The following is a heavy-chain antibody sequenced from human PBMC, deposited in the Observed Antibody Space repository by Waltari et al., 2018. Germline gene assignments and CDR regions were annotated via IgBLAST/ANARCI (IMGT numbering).Heavy chain of an antibody. CDR1: GYTFTGYY. CDR2: INPNSGGT. J-gene: IGHJ6*02. Sequence: QVQLVQSGAEVKKPGASVKVSCKASGYTFTGYYMHWVRQAPGQGLEWMGWINPNSGGTNYAQKFQGRVTMTRDTSISTAYMELSRLRSDDTAVYYCARSVSSSWYNYYYYGMDVWGQGTTVTVSS. CDR3: ARSVSSSWYNYYYYGMDV. V-gene: IGHV1-2*02. D-gene: IGHD6-13*01.